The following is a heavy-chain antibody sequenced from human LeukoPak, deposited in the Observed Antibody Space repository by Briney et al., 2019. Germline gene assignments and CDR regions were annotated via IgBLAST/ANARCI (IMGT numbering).Heavy chain of an antibody. CDR2: ISSSGSTI. Sequence: GGSLRLSCAASGFTFSDYYMSWLRQAPGKGLEWVSYISSSGSTIYYADSVKDRFTISRDNAKTSLYLQMNSLRAEDTAVYYCARGVVGGSGSYFDDYWGQGTLVTVSS. V-gene: IGHV3-11*01. J-gene: IGHJ4*02. CDR1: GFTFSDYY. CDR3: ARGVVGGSGSYFDDY. D-gene: IGHD3-10*01.